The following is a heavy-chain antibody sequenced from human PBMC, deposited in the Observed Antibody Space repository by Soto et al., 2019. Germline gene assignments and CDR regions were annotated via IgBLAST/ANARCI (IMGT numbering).Heavy chain of an antibody. Sequence: SLRLSCVASGFAFSSFGMHWVRQAPGKGLEWVAIIWYDGSDKYYGDSVKGRFTISRDNSKNTLFLQMNSLRAEDMAVYHCAFGNLSYYFDYWGQGTPVTVSS. D-gene: IGHD3-16*01. CDR1: GFAFSSFG. CDR2: IWYDGSDK. J-gene: IGHJ4*02. V-gene: IGHV3-33*01. CDR3: AFGNLSYYFDY.